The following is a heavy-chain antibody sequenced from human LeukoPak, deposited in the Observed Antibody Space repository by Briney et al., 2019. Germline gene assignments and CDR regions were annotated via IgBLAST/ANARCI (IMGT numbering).Heavy chain of an antibody. CDR3: ARVLGDCTNGVCVSGVSDV. CDR2: ISSSSSTI. CDR1: GFTFSKYA. Sequence: QPGGSLRLSCAASGFTFSKYAMTWVRQAPGKGLEWVSYISSSSSTIYYADSVKGRFTISRDNAKNSLYLQMNSLRAEDTAVYYCARVLGDCTNGVCVSGVSDVWGQGTTVTVSS. V-gene: IGHV3-48*01. J-gene: IGHJ6*02. D-gene: IGHD2-8*01.